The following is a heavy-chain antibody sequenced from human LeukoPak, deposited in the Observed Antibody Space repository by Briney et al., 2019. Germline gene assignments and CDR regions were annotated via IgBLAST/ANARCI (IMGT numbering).Heavy chain of an antibody. J-gene: IGHJ4*02. Sequence: SETLSLTCTVSGGSISNYYWSWIRQPPGKELEWIGYIYHSGSTNYNPSLKSRITISQDTSKNQFSLKLSSVTAADTAVYYCARNADDSSSYPYFDYWGQGTLVTVSS. V-gene: IGHV4-59*01. D-gene: IGHD3-22*01. CDR1: GGSISNYY. CDR2: IYHSGST. CDR3: ARNADDSSSYPYFDY.